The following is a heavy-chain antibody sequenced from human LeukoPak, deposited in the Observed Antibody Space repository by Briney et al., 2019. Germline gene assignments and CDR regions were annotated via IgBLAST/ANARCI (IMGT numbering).Heavy chain of an antibody. V-gene: IGHV1-69*13. D-gene: IGHD2-15*01. CDR1: GGTFSSYA. CDR2: IIPIFGTA. J-gene: IGHJ5*02. CDR3: ASPTPRQTAAAPGGWFGP. Sequence: SVKVSCKASGGTFSSYAISWVRQAPGQGLEWMGGIIPIFGTANYAQKFQGRVTITADESTSTAYMELSSLRSEDTAVYYCASPTPRQTAAAPGGWFGPWGQGTLVNVPS.